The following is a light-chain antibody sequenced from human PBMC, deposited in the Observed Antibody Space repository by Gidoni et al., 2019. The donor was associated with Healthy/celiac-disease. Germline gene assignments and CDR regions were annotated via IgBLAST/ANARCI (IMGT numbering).Light chain of an antibody. V-gene: IGKV4-1*01. J-gene: IGKJ4*01. CDR3: QQYYSTPS. CDR1: QSVLSSFNNNNY. Sequence: IVMTHSQDSLAVSLGERATIRCKSSQSVLSSFNNNNYLTWYQQKPGQPPNLLIYRASTRESGVPDRFSGSGSGTDFTLTISSLQAEDVAVYYCQQYYSTPSFGGGTKVEIK. CDR2: RAS.